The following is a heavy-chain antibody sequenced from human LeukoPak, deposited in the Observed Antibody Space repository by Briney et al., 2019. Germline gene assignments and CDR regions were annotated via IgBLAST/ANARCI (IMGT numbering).Heavy chain of an antibody. CDR3: ARERSWCSSTSCYADIDP. CDR2: ISSSSTTI. CDR1: GFTFSSYS. J-gene: IGHJ5*02. Sequence: PGGSLRLSCAASGFTFSSYSMNWVRQAPGKGLECVSYISSSSTTIYYADSVKGRFTISRDNAKNSLYLQMNSLRAEDTAVYYCARERSWCSSTSCYADIDPWGQGTLVTVSS. D-gene: IGHD2-2*01. V-gene: IGHV3-48*01.